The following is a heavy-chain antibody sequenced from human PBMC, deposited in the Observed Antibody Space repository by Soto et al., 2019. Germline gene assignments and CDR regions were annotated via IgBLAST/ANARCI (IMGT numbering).Heavy chain of an antibody. V-gene: IGHV4-30-4*01. J-gene: IGHJ4*02. CDR2: IYYSGST. CDR3: ATFSTVTPLGFDY. Sequence: SETLSLTCTVSGGSISSGDYYWSWIRQPPGKGLEWIGYIYYSGSTYHNPSLKSRVTISVDTSKNQFSLKLSSVTAADTAVYYCATFSTVTPLGFDYWGQGTQVTVSS. D-gene: IGHD4-4*01. CDR1: GGSISSGDYY.